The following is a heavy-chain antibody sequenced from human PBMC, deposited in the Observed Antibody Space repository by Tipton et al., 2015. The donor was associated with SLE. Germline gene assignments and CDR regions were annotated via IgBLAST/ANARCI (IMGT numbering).Heavy chain of an antibody. CDR1: GYSFTNYY. D-gene: IGHD1-1*01. J-gene: IGHJ4*02. CDR2: VNPRAGTT. V-gene: IGHV1-46*01. Sequence: QVQLVQSGAEVKKPGASVKVSCRTSGYSFTNYYVHWVRQVPGQGLEWMGIVNPRAGTTTFSQKFQGRVTMTCDKSASSVYMDLNRPTAEDTAIYYFSRDVAVVSGSALEHLVQGTLVTFSS. CDR3: SRDVAVVSGSALEH.